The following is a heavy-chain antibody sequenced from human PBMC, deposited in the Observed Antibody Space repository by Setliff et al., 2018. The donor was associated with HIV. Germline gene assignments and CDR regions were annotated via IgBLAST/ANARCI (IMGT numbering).Heavy chain of an antibody. J-gene: IGHJ3*02. CDR2: ISSTSSNI. Sequence: GGSLRLSCAASGSSFSSYGMNWVRQAPGKGLEWVSYISSTSSNIYYVDSVEGRFTISRDNADNSLYLQMNSLRAEDTAVYYCARYALAVPGYHNAFDIWGQGTMVTVSS. V-gene: IGHV3-48*01. CDR1: GSSFSSYG. D-gene: IGHD6-19*01. CDR3: ARYALAVPGYHNAFDI.